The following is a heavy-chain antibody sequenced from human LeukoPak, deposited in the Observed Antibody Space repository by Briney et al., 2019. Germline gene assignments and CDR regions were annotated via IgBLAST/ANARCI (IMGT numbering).Heavy chain of an antibody. J-gene: IGHJ4*02. D-gene: IGHD3-22*01. CDR3: VRGKYFYDTSGYYYADY. CDR2: MNPNSRNT. Sequence: GASVKIYCKASGYTFTSYDINCMRQATGQWLEWMGWMNPNSRNTGYAQTFQGRVTMTRNTSISTAYMELSSLRSEDTAVYYCVRGKYFYDTSGYYYADYWGQGTLVTVSS. CDR1: GYTFTSYD. V-gene: IGHV1-8*01.